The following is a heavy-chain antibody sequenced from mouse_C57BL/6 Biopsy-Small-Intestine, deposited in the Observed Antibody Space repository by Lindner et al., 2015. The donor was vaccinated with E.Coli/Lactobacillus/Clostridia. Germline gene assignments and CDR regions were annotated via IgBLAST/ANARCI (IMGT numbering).Heavy chain of an antibody. D-gene: IGHD2-12*01. V-gene: IGHV1S28*01. CDR3: AREPRYSADLTDYDF. J-gene: IGHJ4*01. Sequence: SVKVSCKVSGGSFSSYRLSWVRQAPGQGLEWMGGIIPVFNTVDYAQKFQGRVTITADESTTTAYMELTSLRFEDTAVYYCAREPRYSADLTDYDFWGQGTLVTVSS. CDR2: IIPVFNTV. CDR1: GGSFSSYR.